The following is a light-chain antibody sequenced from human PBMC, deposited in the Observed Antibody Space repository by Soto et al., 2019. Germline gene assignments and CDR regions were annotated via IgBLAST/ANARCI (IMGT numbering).Light chain of an antibody. V-gene: IGLV4-60*03. CDR2: LEGSGSY. Sequence: QPVLTQSSSASASLGSSVRLTCTLSSGHSTYIIAWHQQQPGKAPRYLMKLEGSGSYNKGSAVPDRFSGSSSGADRYLTISNLLSEDEADYYCETWDSYTHVFGTGTKLTVL. CDR1: SGHSTYI. J-gene: IGLJ1*01. CDR3: ETWDSYTHV.